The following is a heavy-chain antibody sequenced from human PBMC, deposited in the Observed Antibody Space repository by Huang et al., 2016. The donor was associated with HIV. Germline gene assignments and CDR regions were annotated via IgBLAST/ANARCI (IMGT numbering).Heavy chain of an antibody. V-gene: IGHV7-4-1*02. J-gene: IGHJ4*02. CDR2: INPNTGNP. CDR1: GYTFTDYQ. Sequence: QVQLVQSGSELKKPGASVKVSCKGSGYTFTDYQIRGVRQARGQGLGWMGGINPNTGNPTYAQGFTGRFVFTLDTSVSTAYLQISSLKAEDTAIYFCARDSGYYRYFDYWGQGTLVTVSS. D-gene: IGHD3-22*01. CDR3: ARDSGYYRYFDY.